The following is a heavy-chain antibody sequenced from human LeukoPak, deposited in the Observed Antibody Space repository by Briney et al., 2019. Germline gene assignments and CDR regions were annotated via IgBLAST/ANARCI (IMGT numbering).Heavy chain of an antibody. D-gene: IGHD3-22*01. V-gene: IGHV3-53*01. CDR1: GFTVSSNY. CDR3: ARGRGYDSSGYYRYYYYYYGMDV. J-gene: IGHJ6*02. Sequence: GGSLRLSCAASGFTVSSNYMSWVRQAPGKGLEWVSVIYSGGSTYYADSVKGRFTISRDNSKNTLYLQMNSLRAEDTAVYYCARGRGYDSSGYYRYYYYYYGMDVWGQGTTVTVSS. CDR2: IYSGGST.